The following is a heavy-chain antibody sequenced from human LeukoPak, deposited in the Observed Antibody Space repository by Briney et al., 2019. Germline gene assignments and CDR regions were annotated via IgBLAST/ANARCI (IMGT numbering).Heavy chain of an antibody. CDR2: ISYEGGTQ. CDR3: AKEGTPQVSTWYDF. V-gene: IGHV3-30*18. CDR1: AVTLSPYG. D-gene: IGHD6-13*01. J-gene: IGHJ4*02. Sequence: GGSLRLSCAASAVTLSPYGMHWVRQAPGKGLEWVAVISYEGGTQHYADSVKGRFIISRDNPRNTLYLQMNILRTEDTAVYYCAKEGTPQVSTWYDFWGQGTLVIVSS.